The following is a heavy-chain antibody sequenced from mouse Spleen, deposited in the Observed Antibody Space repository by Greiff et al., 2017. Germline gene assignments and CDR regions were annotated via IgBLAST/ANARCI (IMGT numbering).Heavy chain of an antibody. CDR3: ARNYGNLDY. V-gene: IGHV1-80*01. D-gene: IGHD2-1*01. Sequence: QVQLQQSGAELVRPGSSVKISCKASGYAFSSYWMNWVEQRPGQGLEWIGQIYPGDGDTNYNGKFKGKATLTADKSSSTAYMQLSSLTSEDSAVYFCARNYGNLDYWGQGTTLTVSS. J-gene: IGHJ2*01. CDR1: GYAFSSYW. CDR2: IYPGDGDT.